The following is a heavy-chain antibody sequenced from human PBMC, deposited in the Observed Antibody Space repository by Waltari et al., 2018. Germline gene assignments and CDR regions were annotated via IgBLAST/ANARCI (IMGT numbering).Heavy chain of an antibody. D-gene: IGHD6-13*01. CDR2: IYYSGST. Sequence: QVQLQESGPGLVKPSETLSLTCTVSGGSISSYYWSWIRQPPGKGLEWIGYIYYSGSTNYNPSLKSRVTISVDTSKNQFSLKLSSVTAADTAVYYCARGRIAAAVTGGDAFDIWGQGTMVTVSS. CDR3: ARGRIAAAVTGGDAFDI. CDR1: GGSISSYY. V-gene: IGHV4-59*01. J-gene: IGHJ3*02.